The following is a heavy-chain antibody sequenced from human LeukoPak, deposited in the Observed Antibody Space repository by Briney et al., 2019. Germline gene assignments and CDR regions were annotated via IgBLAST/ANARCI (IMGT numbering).Heavy chain of an antibody. J-gene: IGHJ6*04. D-gene: IGHD3-3*01. CDR2: ISSSSSTI. CDR3: SVNPRRFSTDV. CDR1: GFTFSSYS. V-gene: IGHV3-48*01. Sequence: GGSLRLSCAASGFTFSSYSMNWVRQAPGKGLEWVSYISSSSSTIYYADSVKGRFTISRDNAKNSLYLQMNSLRAEDTAVYYCSVNPRRFSTDVWGKGTTVTVSS.